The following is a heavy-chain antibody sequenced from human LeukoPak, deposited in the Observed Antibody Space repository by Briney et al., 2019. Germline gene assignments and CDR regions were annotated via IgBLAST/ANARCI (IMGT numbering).Heavy chain of an antibody. CDR3: TTLYDYVWGSPLGYYYYYGMDV. D-gene: IGHD3-16*01. CDR2: IKSKTDGGTT. J-gene: IGHJ6*02. Sequence: WIRQPPGKGLEWGGRIKSKTDGGTTDYAAPVKGRFTISRDDSKNTLYLQMNSLKTEDTAVYYCTTLYDYVWGSPLGYYYYYGMDVWGQGTTVTVSS. V-gene: IGHV3-15*01.